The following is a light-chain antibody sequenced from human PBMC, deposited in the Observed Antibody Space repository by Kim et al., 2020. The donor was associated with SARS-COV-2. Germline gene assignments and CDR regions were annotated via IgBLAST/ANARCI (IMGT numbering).Light chain of an antibody. CDR3: LQHNVYPLT. V-gene: IGKV1-17*03. Sequence: ASVRDSVTITGRASQAIGSYLVWFQQKPGKGPKRLIYAASTLESGVPSRFSGCGSGTEFTLTISSLQPEDSATYFCLQHNVYPLTFGGGTKVEIK. CDR1: QAIGSY. J-gene: IGKJ4*01. CDR2: AAS.